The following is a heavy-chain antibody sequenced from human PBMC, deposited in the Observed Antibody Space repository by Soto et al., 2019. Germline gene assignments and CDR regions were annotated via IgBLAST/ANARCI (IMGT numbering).Heavy chain of an antibody. V-gene: IGHV3-23*04. D-gene: IGHD4-4*01. Sequence: EVELVESGGGLVQPGGSLRLSCAASGFTFKSYGMNWVRQAPGKGLEWISYISGSGDHTYYAQSVQGRFTISRDNSKDTLSVQMNSLRAEDTAVYFCAKSVNDYSTYYFNYWGQGILVTVSS. J-gene: IGHJ4*02. CDR2: ISGSGDHT. CDR3: AKSVNDYSTYYFNY. CDR1: GFTFKSYG.